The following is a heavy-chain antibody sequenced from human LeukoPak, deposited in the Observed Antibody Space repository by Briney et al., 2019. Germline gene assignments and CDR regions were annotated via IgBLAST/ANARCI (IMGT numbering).Heavy chain of an antibody. J-gene: IGHJ4*02. Sequence: PGGSLRLSCAASRFSFSSYAMSWVRQAPGKGLEWVSTIIGSGSSTYYADSVKGRFTISRDNAKNTLYLQMSSLRAEDTAVYYCAKVRGSNWDPFDYWGQGTLVTVSS. CDR3: AKVRGSNWDPFDY. CDR2: IIGSGSST. D-gene: IGHD1-1*01. CDR1: RFSFSSYA. V-gene: IGHV3-23*01.